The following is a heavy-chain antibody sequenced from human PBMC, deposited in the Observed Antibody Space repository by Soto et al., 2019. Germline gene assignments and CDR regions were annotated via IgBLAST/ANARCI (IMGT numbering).Heavy chain of an antibody. CDR1: GFSLTTRGVG. D-gene: IGHD3-16*01. CDR2: IYWDDDK. Sequence: QITLKESGPTLVKPTQTLTLTCTFSGFSLTTRGVGVGWIRQPPGKALECLALIYWDDDKRHSPSLQSRLSITKDTSKHQVVLTMTNVDPVDTATYYCAHIPNYYQYDWFDPWGQGTLVSVSS. CDR3: AHIPNYYQYDWFDP. J-gene: IGHJ5*02. V-gene: IGHV2-5*02.